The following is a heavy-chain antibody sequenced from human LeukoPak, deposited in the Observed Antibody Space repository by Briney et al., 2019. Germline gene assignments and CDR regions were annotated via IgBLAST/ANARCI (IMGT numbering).Heavy chain of an antibody. D-gene: IGHD6-19*01. V-gene: IGHV4-34*01. J-gene: IGHJ4*02. CDR1: GGSFSGYY. Sequence: PSETLSLTCAVYGGSFSGYYWSWIRQPPGKGLEWIGEINHSGSTNYNPSLKSRVTISVDTSKNQFSLKLSSVTAADTAVYYCARGLPYSSGWYVYWGQGTLVTVSP. CDR2: INHSGST. CDR3: ARGLPYSSGWYVY.